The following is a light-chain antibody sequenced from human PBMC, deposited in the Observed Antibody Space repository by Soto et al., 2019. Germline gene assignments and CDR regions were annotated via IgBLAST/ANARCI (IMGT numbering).Light chain of an antibody. CDR1: QSVSSN. Sequence: EIVMTQSPATLSVSPGERATLSCRASQSVSSNLAWYQQRPGQAPRLLIYGASTRATGIPARFSGSGSGTEFTLTISRLEPEDSAVYFCQQYNYSPLTFGQGTKVDIK. CDR2: GAS. J-gene: IGKJ1*01. CDR3: QQYNYSPLT. V-gene: IGKV3-15*01.